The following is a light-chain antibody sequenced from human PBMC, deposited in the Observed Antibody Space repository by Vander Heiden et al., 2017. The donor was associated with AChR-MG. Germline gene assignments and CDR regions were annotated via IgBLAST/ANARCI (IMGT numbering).Light chain of an antibody. CDR1: QGIFNY. CDR2: AVS. Sequence: IQLTQSPSSLSASVGDRVSITCRASQGIFNYLAWFQQKPGRAPRLLIYAVSTLQTGVPSRFSGSGSGTDFTLTIDNVEPEDFATYYCQQFLRYPLTFGEGTTVDIK. CDR3: QQFLRYPLT. V-gene: IGKV1-9*01. J-gene: IGKJ4*01.